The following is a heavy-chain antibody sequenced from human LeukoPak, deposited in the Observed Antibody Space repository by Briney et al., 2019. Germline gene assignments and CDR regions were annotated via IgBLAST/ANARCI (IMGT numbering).Heavy chain of an antibody. D-gene: IGHD5-12*01. CDR3: ARTNGYSGYDYSPYYFDY. Sequence: SGTLSLTCAVSGGSISSSNWWSWVRQPPGKGLEWIGEIHHSGTTDYNPSLKSRVTISVDKSKNQFSLKLSSVTAADTAVYYCARTNGYSGYDYSPYYFDYWGQGTLVTVSS. V-gene: IGHV4-4*02. CDR2: IHHSGTT. J-gene: IGHJ4*02. CDR1: GGSISSSNW.